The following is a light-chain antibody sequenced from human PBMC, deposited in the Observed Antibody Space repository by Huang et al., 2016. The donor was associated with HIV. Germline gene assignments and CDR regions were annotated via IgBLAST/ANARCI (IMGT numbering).Light chain of an antibody. CDR3: HQYGTSPYT. CDR2: GAS. Sequence: EIVLTQSPGTLSLSPGARAALSCRASQSVTTSQLAWYQQKSGQPPRLLIYGASSRASGIPDRFSGSGSGTDFTLTITRLDPEDFAVYYCHQYGTSPYTFGQGTKLEIK. CDR1: QSVTTSQ. J-gene: IGKJ2*01. V-gene: IGKV3-20*01.